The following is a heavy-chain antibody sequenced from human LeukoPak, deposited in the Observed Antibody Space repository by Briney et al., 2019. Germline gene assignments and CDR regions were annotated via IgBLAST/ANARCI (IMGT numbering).Heavy chain of an antibody. CDR3: ARGDSVQLWLNMGDY. J-gene: IGHJ4*02. CDR1: GFTFSRHA. CDR2: ISHDGNNK. D-gene: IGHD5-18*01. V-gene: IGHV3-30-3*01. Sequence: GGSLRLSCAASGFTFSRHAMNWVRQVPGKGLEWLAVISHDGNNKYYADSVKGRFTVSRDNSKNTLYLQVNDLRAEDTAVYYCARGDSVQLWLNMGDYWGQGALVTVSS.